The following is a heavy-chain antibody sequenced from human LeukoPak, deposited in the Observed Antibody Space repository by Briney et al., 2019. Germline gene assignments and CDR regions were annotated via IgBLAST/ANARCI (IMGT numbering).Heavy chain of an antibody. J-gene: IGHJ2*01. Sequence: GGSLRLSCGASGFTFSTHGMIWVRQAPGKGLEWVSYISPWSDTIYYADSVKGRSTIPRDDARNSLYLQMHSLRAGDTAVYYCARVRGPTVTTWYFDLWGRGTLVTVSS. CDR2: ISPWSDTI. V-gene: IGHV3-48*01. CDR3: ARVRGPTVTTWYFDL. CDR1: GFTFSTHG. D-gene: IGHD4-17*01.